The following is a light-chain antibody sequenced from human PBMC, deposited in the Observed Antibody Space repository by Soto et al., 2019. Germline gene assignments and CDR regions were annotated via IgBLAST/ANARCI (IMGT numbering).Light chain of an antibody. V-gene: IGKV3-11*01. J-gene: IGKJ1*01. CDR2: VAS. CDR3: QQRSNWPWT. CDR1: QSVSSY. Sequence: EIVLTQSPATLSLSPGEGATLSCRASQSVSSYLAWYQQKPGQAPRLLIYVASNRATGIPARFSGSGSGTDFTLTISSLEPEDFAVYYCQQRSNWPWTFGQGTKVEIK.